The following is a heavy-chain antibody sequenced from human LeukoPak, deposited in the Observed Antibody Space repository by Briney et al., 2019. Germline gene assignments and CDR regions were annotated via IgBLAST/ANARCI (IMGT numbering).Heavy chain of an antibody. CDR3: ARGSPGY. CDR2: INHSGST. V-gene: IGHV4-34*01. CDR1: GGSFSGYY. Sequence: SETLSLTCAVYGGSFSGYYWTWIRQPPGKRLEWIGQINHSGSTNYNPSLKSRVTLSVDTSKNQFSLKLNSVTAADTAVYYCARGSPGYWGQGSLVTVSS. J-gene: IGHJ4*02.